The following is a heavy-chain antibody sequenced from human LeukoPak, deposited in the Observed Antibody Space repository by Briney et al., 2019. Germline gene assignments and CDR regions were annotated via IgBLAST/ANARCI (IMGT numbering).Heavy chain of an antibody. Sequence: VGCLRLSCAASRFTFSRHWMHWVRRAPGQGLVWVSRIKSDGISTSYADSVKGRFTISRDNAKNTLYLQMNSLRAEDTAVYYCARDGNYYDSSGPADYWGQGSLVSVSS. V-gene: IGHV3-74*01. J-gene: IGHJ4*02. CDR2: IKSDGIST. D-gene: IGHD3-22*01. CDR3: ARDGNYYDSSGPADY. CDR1: RFTFSRHW.